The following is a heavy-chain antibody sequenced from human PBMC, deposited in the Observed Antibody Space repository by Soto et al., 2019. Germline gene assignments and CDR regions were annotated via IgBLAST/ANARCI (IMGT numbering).Heavy chain of an antibody. J-gene: IGHJ6*02. D-gene: IGHD3-10*01. V-gene: IGHV1-2*04. CDR2: INLNSGGT. CDR3: ARTYYYGSGSYSPDYYYGMDV. Sequence: GASVKVSCKASGYTFTGYYMHWVRQAPGQRLEWMGLINLNSGGTNYAQKFQGWVTMTRDTSISTAYMVLSRLRSDDTAVYYCARTYYYGSGSYSPDYYYGMDVWGQGTTVTVSS. CDR1: GYTFTGYY.